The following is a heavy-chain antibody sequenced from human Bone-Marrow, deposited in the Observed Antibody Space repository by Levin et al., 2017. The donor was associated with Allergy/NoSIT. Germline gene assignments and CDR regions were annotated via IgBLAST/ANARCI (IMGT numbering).Heavy chain of an antibody. CDR2: ISSDSNTI. Sequence: ASVKVSCAASGITFSNYSMNWVRQAPGKGLDWVAYISSDSNTIYYADSVRGRFTISRDNAKNSLSLQMNSLRDEDTAVYYCARGWSGGMAVRWGQGTLVTVSS. J-gene: IGHJ4*02. V-gene: IGHV3-48*02. CDR1: GITFSNYS. CDR3: ARGWSGGMAVR. D-gene: IGHD6-19*01.